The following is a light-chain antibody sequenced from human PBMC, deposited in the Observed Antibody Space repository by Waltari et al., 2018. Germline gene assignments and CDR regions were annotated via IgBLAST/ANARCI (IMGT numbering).Light chain of an antibody. J-gene: IGKJ4*01. V-gene: IGKV3-11*01. CDR2: DAS. Sequence: EIVLTQSPATLSLSPGGRATLSCRASQSVSSYLAWYQQKPGQAPRLLISDASNRATGIPARFSGSGSGTDFTLTISSLEPEDFAVYYCQQRSNWPPVLTFGGGTKVEIK. CDR1: QSVSSY. CDR3: QQRSNWPPVLT.